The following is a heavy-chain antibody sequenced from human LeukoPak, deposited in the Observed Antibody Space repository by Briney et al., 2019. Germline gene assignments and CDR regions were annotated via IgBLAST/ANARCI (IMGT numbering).Heavy chain of an antibody. Sequence: SQTLSLTCTVSGGSISSGGYYWSRIRQHPGKGLEWIGYIYYSGSTYYNPSLKSRVTISVDTSKNQFSLKLSSVTAADTAVYYCARDRGYYDSSGLIDYWGQGTLVTVPS. CDR2: IYYSGST. D-gene: IGHD3-22*01. CDR1: GGSISSGGYY. J-gene: IGHJ4*02. CDR3: ARDRGYYDSSGLIDY. V-gene: IGHV4-31*03.